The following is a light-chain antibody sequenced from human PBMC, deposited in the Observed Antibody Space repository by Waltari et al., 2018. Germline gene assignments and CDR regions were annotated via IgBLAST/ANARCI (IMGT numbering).Light chain of an antibody. V-gene: IGKV1-5*03. Sequence: DIQMTQSPSTLSASVGETVIITCRASQSIYKWLAWYQQKPGKVPKLLIGKASDLQSGVPARFSGSGSGTDVSLTISSVQPDDFATYYGQQYTTYPETFGQGPKVE. CDR3: QQYTTYPET. CDR2: KAS. CDR1: QSIYKW. J-gene: IGKJ1*01.